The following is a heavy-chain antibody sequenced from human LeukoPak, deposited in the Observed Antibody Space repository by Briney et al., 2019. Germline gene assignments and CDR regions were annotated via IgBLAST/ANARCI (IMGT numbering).Heavy chain of an antibody. V-gene: IGHV4-4*07. D-gene: IGHD6-13*01. J-gene: IGHJ4*02. Sequence: SETLSLTCTVSGGSISNYYWSWIRQPAGKGLEWIGRIYARGSANYNPSLRSRVTMSVDTSKNQFSLKLTSVTAADTAVYYCARNSEDVAAATFVYWGQGTLVTVSS. CDR2: IYARGSA. CDR3: ARNSEDVAAATFVY. CDR1: GGSISNYY.